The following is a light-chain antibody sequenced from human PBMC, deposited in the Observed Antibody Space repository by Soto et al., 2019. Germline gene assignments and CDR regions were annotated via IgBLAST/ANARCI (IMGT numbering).Light chain of an antibody. Sequence: DIQVTQSPSSVSAYVGDRVTSTCRATRSISRWLAWYQQKPGKAPKLVIYAESNLQSGVPSRFSGSGSGTDFTLTINSLQPDDFTTYYFQQYETFSGTFGPGTKVEI. V-gene: IGKV1-12*01. J-gene: IGKJ1*01. CDR1: RSISRW. CDR3: QQYETFSGT. CDR2: AES.